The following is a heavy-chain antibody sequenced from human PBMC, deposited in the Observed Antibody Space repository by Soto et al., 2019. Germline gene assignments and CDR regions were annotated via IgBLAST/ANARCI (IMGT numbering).Heavy chain of an antibody. D-gene: IGHD2-2*02. J-gene: IGHJ1*01. Sequence: PGESLKISCKASGYSSSNYWIAWVRQVPGKGLEWMGIIYPDDSDTRYNPTFQGHVTISADKSISTAYLQWTSLKASDTAIYYCSKVRDITSIRHLQHWGQGTPVTVSS. CDR2: IYPDDSDT. CDR1: GYSSSNYW. CDR3: SKVRDITSIRHLQH. V-gene: IGHV5-51*01.